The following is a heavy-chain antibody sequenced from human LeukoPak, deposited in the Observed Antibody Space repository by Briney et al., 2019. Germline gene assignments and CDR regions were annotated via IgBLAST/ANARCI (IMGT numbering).Heavy chain of an antibody. CDR2: INPNSGDT. CDR1: GYTFLSYG. D-gene: IGHD6-6*01. Sequence: ASVRVSCKASGYTFLSYGISWVRQAPGQGLEWIGWINPNSGDTNYAQKFQGRVTMTRDTSISTAYMELSGLRSDDTAVYYCARGDLVRHYYYMDVWGKGTTVTVSS. V-gene: IGHV1-2*02. J-gene: IGHJ6*03. CDR3: ARGDLVRHYYYMDV.